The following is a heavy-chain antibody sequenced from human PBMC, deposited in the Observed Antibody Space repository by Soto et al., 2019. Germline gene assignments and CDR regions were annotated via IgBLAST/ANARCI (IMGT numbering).Heavy chain of an antibody. J-gene: IGHJ5*02. Sequence: ASVKVSCKASGYTFTSYAMHWVRQAPGQRREWMGWINAGNANTKYSQKIQGRVTITRDTFASTAYMELSRLRSEGTAVYYCARGGYSGYDESREWFDPWGQGALVTVSS. V-gene: IGHV1-3*01. CDR1: GYTFTSYA. CDR3: ARGGYSGYDESREWFDP. D-gene: IGHD5-12*01. CDR2: INAGNANT.